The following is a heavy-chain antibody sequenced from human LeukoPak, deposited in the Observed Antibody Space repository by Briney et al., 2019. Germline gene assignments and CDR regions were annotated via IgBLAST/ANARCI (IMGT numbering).Heavy chain of an antibody. V-gene: IGHV4-59*12. Sequence: SETLSLTCTVSGASINNNFWTWIRQPPGKGLEWIGYIYSSGSANYNPSLKSRVIISGDTSKNQISLNLTSVTAADTAVYYCARERGNLRGDAFDIWGQGTMVTVSS. CDR2: IYSSGSA. CDR1: GASINNNF. CDR3: ARERGNLRGDAFDI. D-gene: IGHD3-10*01. J-gene: IGHJ3*02.